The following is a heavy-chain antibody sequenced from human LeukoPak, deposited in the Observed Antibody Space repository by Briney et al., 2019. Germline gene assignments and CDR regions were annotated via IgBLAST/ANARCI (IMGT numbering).Heavy chain of an antibody. J-gene: IGHJ4*02. Sequence: XXFXXXWMHWVRQAPGKGLVWVSRISGDGSSTTYVDSVMGRFTISRDNAKNTLYLQLNSVRAEDTAVYYCARGNIAAAGIHYWGQGTLVTVSS. V-gene: IGHV3-74*01. CDR2: ISGDGSST. D-gene: IGHD6-13*01. CDR1: XXFXXXW. CDR3: ARGNIAAAGIHY.